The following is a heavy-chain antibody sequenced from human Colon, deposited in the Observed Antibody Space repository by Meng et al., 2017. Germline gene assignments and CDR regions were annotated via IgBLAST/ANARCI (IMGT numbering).Heavy chain of an antibody. CDR1: GGSISSYY. CDR3: ARDNDGWSPFAY. V-gene: IGHV4-59*01. Sequence: SETLSLTCTVSGGSISSYYWSWIRQPPGKGREGIGYIYHSATTNYNPSLKSRVTISVDSSNNQFSLKLSSVTAADTAVYYCARDNDGWSPFAYWGQG. D-gene: IGHD6-19*01. CDR2: IYHSATT. J-gene: IGHJ4*02.